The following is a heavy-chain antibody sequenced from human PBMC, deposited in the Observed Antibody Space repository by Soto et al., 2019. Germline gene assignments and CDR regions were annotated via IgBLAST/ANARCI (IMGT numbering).Heavy chain of an antibody. CDR2: ISGRGPGI. J-gene: IGHJ4*02. CDR3: ANCYTRSGSHYYYFAV. CDR1: GFTFSIFG. D-gene: IGHD3-10*01. V-gene: IGHV3-23*01. Sequence: GGSLRLSCAASGFTFSIFGMSWVRQAPGKGLEWVSTISGRGPGIYYADSVKGRFTISRDNSKNTLYLQMNSLRAEDTAVYYCANCYTRSGSHYYYFAVSGQGALV.